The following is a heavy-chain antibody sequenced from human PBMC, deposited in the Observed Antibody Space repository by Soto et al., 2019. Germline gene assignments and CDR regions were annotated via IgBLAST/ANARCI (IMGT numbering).Heavy chain of an antibody. CDR2: MNPNSGNT. CDR1: GYTFTSYD. J-gene: IGHJ6*03. V-gene: IGHV1-8*01. CDR3: ARGPEAIFGVVTTTKIYYYSYSMDV. D-gene: IGHD3-3*01. Sequence: GASVKVSCKASGYTFTSYDINWVRQATGQGLEWMGWMNPNSGNTGYAQKFQGRVTMTRNTSISTAYMELSSLRSEDTAVYYCARGPEAIFGVVTTTKIYYYSYSMDVWGKGTSLTVSS.